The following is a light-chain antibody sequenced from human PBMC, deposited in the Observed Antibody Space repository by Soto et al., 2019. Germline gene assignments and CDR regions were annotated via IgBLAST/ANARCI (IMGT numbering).Light chain of an antibody. CDR2: EVS. CDR1: SSDVGGYNY. V-gene: IGLV2-14*01. CDR3: ASYTSSSTSVI. Sequence: SVLTQPASVSGSPGQSITISCTGTSSDVGGYNYVSWYQQHPGKAPKLMIYEVSNRPSGISSRFSGSKSGNTASLTISGLQAEDEADYYCASYTSSSTSVIFGRGTKLTVL. J-gene: IGLJ2*01.